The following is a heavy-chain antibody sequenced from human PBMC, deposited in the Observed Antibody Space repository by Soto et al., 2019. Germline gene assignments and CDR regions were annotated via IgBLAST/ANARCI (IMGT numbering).Heavy chain of an antibody. CDR3: AREGLITGTTYYYYGMDV. CDR2: ISYSGST. Sequence: QVQLQESGPGLVKPSETLSLTCTVSGGSISSYYWSWIRQPPGRGLVWIGYISYSGSTNYNPSLKSRVTISLDTSKNQFSLKLSSVTAADTAVYYCAREGLITGTTYYYYGMDVWGQGTTVTVSS. V-gene: IGHV4-59*01. D-gene: IGHD1-7*01. CDR1: GGSISSYY. J-gene: IGHJ6*02.